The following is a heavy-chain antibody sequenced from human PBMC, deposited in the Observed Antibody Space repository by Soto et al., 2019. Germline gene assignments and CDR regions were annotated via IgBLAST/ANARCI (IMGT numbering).Heavy chain of an antibody. CDR1: GGTFSSYA. V-gene: IGHV1-69*06. CDR2: IIPIFGTA. D-gene: IGHD2-15*01. J-gene: IGHJ4*02. CDR3: ARLVGYCSGGSCYQYYFDY. Sequence: SVKVSCKASGGTFSSYAISWVRQAPGQGLEWMGGIIPIFGTANYAQKFQGRVTMTADKSTSTAYMELSSLRSEDTAVYYCARLVGYCSGGSCYQYYFDYWGQGTLVTVSS.